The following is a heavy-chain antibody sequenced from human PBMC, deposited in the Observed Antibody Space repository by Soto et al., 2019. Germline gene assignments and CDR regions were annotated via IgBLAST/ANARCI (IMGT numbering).Heavy chain of an antibody. V-gene: IGHV4-39*01. D-gene: IGHD2-21*01. CDR1: GGSISSSSYY. J-gene: IGHJ4*02. Sequence: SETLSLTCTVSGGSISSSSYYWGWIRQPPGKGLEWIGSIYYSGSTYYNPSLKGRVTISVDTSKNQFSLKLSSVTAADTAVYYCARHRVILWGGPFDYWGQGTLVTVSS. CDR3: ARHRVILWGGPFDY. CDR2: IYYSGST.